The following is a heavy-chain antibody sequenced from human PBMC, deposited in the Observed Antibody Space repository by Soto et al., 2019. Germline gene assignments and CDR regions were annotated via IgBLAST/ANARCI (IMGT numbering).Heavy chain of an antibody. Sequence: RGESLKSSCKGSGYSFTNYCIAWVRQMPGKGLEWMGIIYPGDSDTRYSPSFQGQVTISVDKSINTAYLHLSSLKASDTAMFYCARLGSGLDYWGQGTLVTVSS. D-gene: IGHD1-26*01. CDR3: ARLGSGLDY. CDR1: GYSFTNYC. CDR2: IYPGDSDT. V-gene: IGHV5-51*01. J-gene: IGHJ4*02.